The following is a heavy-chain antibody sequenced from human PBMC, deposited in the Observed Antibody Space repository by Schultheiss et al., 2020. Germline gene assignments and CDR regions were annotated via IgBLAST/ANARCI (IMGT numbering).Heavy chain of an antibody. CDR1: GFAFSNAW. CDR2: IKSKGDGGTT. J-gene: IGHJ4*02. D-gene: IGHD3-22*01. Sequence: GGSLRLSCAASGFAFSNAWMNWVRQAPGKGLEWVGRIKSKGDGGTTDYAAPVKGRFTISRDDSKNTLNLQMNSLKIEDTAVYYCSTGVQYYDSSGYRNDYWGQGTLVTVS. CDR3: STGVQYYDSSGYRNDY. V-gene: IGHV3-15*07.